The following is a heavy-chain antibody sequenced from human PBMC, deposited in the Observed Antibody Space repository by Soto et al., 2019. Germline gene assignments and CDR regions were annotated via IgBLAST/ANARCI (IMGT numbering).Heavy chain of an antibody. CDR2: INVGNGNI. V-gene: IGHV1-3*01. D-gene: IGHD3-10*01. CDR3: ARGDGPGSWLIDY. Sequence: QVQFVQSGAEVKKPGASVKVSCKASGYTFINYAMHWVRQAPGQRLEWMGCINVGNGNIQYSQKLQGRVSISRDTSANTVDMERSSLTSEDTATYYCARGDGPGSWLIDYWGQGALVTVST. CDR1: GYTFINYA. J-gene: IGHJ4*02.